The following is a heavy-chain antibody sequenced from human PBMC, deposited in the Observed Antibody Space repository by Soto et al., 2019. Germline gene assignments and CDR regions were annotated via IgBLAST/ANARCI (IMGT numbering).Heavy chain of an antibody. V-gene: IGHV3-30*04. J-gene: IGHJ4*02. CDR2: ISYDGRDK. Sequence: GGSLRLSCAASGFTFSSYAMHWVRQTPGKGLEWLAVISYDGRDKYYADSVKGRFTISRDNSKNTLYLQVNSLRVEDTAVYYCARVEMATITGYFDYWGQGTRVTVSS. CDR3: ARVEMATITGYFDY. D-gene: IGHD5-12*01. CDR1: GFTFSSYA.